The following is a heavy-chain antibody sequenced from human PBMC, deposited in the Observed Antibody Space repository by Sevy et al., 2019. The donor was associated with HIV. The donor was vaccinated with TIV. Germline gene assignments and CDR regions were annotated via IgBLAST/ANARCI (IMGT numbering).Heavy chain of an antibody. Sequence: GGSLRLSCAASGFTFSNYAMSWVRLAPGKGLEWVSIVSISGPNTYYADSVKGRFTISRDNSKNTMYLQMNSLRAEDTAVYYCAKEWTQLSDWYGELDYWGQGSLVTVSS. V-gene: IGHV3-23*01. D-gene: IGHD6-19*01. CDR1: GFTFSNYA. J-gene: IGHJ4*02. CDR2: VSISGPNT. CDR3: AKEWTQLSDWYGELDY.